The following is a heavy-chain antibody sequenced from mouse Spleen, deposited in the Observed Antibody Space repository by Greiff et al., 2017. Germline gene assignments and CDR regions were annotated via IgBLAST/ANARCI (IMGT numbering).Heavy chain of an antibody. Sequence: EVKLVESGGGLVQPGGSLKLSCAASGFTFSSYGMSWVRQTPDKRLELVATINSNGGSTYYPDSVKGRFTISRDNAKNTLYLQMSSLKSEDTAMYCCARDRYGYDDGWFAYWGQGTLVTVSA. CDR3: ARDRYGYDDGWFAY. D-gene: IGHD2-2*01. V-gene: IGHV5-6-3*01. CDR2: INSNGGST. CDR1: GFTFSSYG. J-gene: IGHJ3*01.